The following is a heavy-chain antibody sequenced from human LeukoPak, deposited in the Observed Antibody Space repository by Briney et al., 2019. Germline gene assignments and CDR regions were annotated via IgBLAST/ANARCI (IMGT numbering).Heavy chain of an antibody. V-gene: IGHV1-18*01. CDR3: ARLFGIAVSGYYPDY. D-gene: IGHD3-22*01. CDR2: ISAYNGNT. J-gene: IGHJ4*02. CDR1: GYTFTSYG. Sequence: GASVKVSCKASGYTFTSYGISWVRQAPGQGLEWMGLISAYNGNTNYAQKLQGRVTMTTDTSTSTAYMELRSLRSDDTAVYYCARLFGIAVSGYYPDYWGQGTLITVSS.